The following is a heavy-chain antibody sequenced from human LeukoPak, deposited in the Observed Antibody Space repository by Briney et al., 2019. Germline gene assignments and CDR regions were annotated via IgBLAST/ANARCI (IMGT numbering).Heavy chain of an antibody. CDR2: IYYSGST. CDR3: ARDLSGYYVL. Sequence: SQTLSLTCTVSGGSISSGGYYWGWIRQHPGKGLEWIGYIYYSGSTYYNPSLKSRVTISVDTSKNQFSLKLSSVTAADTAVYYCARDLSGYYVLWGQGTLVTVSS. J-gene: IGHJ4*02. V-gene: IGHV4-31*03. CDR1: GGSISSGGYY. D-gene: IGHD3-22*01.